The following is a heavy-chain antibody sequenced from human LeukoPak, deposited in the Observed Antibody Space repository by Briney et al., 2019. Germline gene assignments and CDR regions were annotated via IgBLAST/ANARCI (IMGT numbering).Heavy chain of an antibody. D-gene: IGHD3-3*01. V-gene: IGHV4-59*05. J-gene: IGHJ6*03. CDR3: ARALYDFWSGFGINYYYYMDV. Sequence: PGGSLRLSCAASGVTFNAYSMNWGRQAPGKGGEWGGGIYYSGSTYYTPSLKSRVTLSVDTSKNQFSLKLSSVTAADTTVYYCARALYDFWSGFGINYYYYMDVWGKGTTVTVSS. CDR1: GVTFNAYSMN. CDR2: IYYSGST.